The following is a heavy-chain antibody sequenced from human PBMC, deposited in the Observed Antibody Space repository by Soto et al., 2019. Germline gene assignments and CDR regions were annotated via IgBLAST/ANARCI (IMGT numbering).Heavy chain of an antibody. D-gene: IGHD2-15*01. V-gene: IGHV1-2*02. J-gene: IGHJ6*02. CDR1: GYTFTEYY. CDR3: ATGATRLSSAVDG. CDR2: INPNNGGA. Sequence: ASVKVSCKASGYTFTEYYSHWVRQDTRQELEWMGWINPNNGGANFAQKFQGRVIMSRDRSISTAYMELSSLTSHDSAVYYCATGATRLSSAVDGWGQETRCRVSS.